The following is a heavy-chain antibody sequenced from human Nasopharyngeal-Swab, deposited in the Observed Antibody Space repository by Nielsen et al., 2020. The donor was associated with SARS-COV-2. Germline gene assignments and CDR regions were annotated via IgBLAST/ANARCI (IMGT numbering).Heavy chain of an antibody. J-gene: IGHJ5*02. CDR3: ASGSIYWFDP. CDR1: GFTFSSNW. CDR2: IKQEGSEK. V-gene: IGHV3-7*01. D-gene: IGHD2-21*01. Sequence: SLAASGFTFSSNWMSWVRKAPGKGREWVANIKQEGSEKYYVDSVKGRFTISRDNAKNSLYLQMNSLRAEDTAVYYCASGSIYWFDPWDQGTLVTVSS.